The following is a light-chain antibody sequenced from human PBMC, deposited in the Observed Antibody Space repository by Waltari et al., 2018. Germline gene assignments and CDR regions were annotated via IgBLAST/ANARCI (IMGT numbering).Light chain of an antibody. CDR2: DAS. CDR3: QQYDSWPQT. CDR1: QTVGNF. J-gene: IGKJ2*01. V-gene: IGKV3-11*01. Sequence: SVRASQTVGNFLAWYRQKAGQAPRLHIYDASIRATGIPARVSGSGSGTDFTLTISSPEPEDFAVYFCQQYDSWPQTFGQGTKLEI.